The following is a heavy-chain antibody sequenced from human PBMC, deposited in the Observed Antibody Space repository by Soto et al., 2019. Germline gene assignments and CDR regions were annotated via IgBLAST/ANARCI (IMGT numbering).Heavy chain of an antibody. CDR1: GYTFTRYG. CDR3: VVAAQPYYFDY. J-gene: IGHJ4*02. D-gene: IGHD2-15*01. CDR2: ISAYNGNT. V-gene: IGHV1-18*01. Sequence: QVQLVQSGAEVKKPGASVKVSCKVSGYTFTRYGISWVRQAPGQGLEWMGWISAYNGNTNYAQKLQGRVTMTTDTSTSSAYMELRSLRSDDTAVYYCVVAAQPYYFDYWGQGTLVTVSS.